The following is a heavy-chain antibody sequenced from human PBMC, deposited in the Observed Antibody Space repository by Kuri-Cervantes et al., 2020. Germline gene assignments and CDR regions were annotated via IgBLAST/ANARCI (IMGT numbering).Heavy chain of an antibody. V-gene: IGHV4-59*12. J-gene: IGHJ4*02. CDR2: IYYSGST. CDR1: GGSISSYH. CDR3: ARDKGGYSHAFDY. D-gene: IGHD5-18*01. Sequence: SETLSLTCTVSGGSISSYHWSWIRQPPGKGLEWIGYIYYSGSTNYNPSLKSRVTISVDTSKNQFSLQLNSVTPEDTAVYYCARDKGGYSHAFDYWAQGTLVTVSS.